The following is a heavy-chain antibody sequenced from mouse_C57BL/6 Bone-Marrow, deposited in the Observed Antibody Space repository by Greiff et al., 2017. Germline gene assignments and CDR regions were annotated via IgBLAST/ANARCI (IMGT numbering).Heavy chain of an antibody. Sequence: QVQLQQPGAELVKPGASVKLSCKASGYTFTSYWMHWVKQRPGQGLEWIGMIHPNSGSTNYNEKFKSKATLTVDKSSSTAYMQLSSLTSEDSAVYYCATIYYGSSYSYWYFDVWGTGTTVTVSS. D-gene: IGHD1-1*01. CDR2: IHPNSGST. CDR3: ATIYYGSSYSYWYFDV. J-gene: IGHJ1*03. V-gene: IGHV1-64*01. CDR1: GYTFTSYW.